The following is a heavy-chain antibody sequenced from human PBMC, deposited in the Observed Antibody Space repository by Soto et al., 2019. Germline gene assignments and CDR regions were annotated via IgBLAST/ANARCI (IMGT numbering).Heavy chain of an antibody. V-gene: IGHV3-53*01. Sequence: EVQLVESGGGLIQPGGSLRLSCAASGFAVSSKYMTWVRQAPGKGLEWGSVIYGGGTTYYADSVKGRFTISRDTSKNTLYLQMNSLRAEDTAVYYCVQPTGWPGFDFWGQGTLVTVSS. D-gene: IGHD6-19*01. CDR2: IYGGGTT. CDR1: GFAVSSKY. CDR3: VQPTGWPGFDF. J-gene: IGHJ4*02.